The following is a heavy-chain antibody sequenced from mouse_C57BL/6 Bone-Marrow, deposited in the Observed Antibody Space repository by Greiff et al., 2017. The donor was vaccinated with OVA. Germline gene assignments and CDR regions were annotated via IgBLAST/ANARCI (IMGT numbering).Heavy chain of an antibody. J-gene: IGHJ3*01. CDR3: ARAYYYGSSYGFAY. Sequence: VQLQQSGAELARPGASVKLSCKASGYTFTSYGISWVKQRTGQGLEWIGEIYPRSGNTYYNEKFKGKATLTADKSSSTAYMELRSLTSEDSAVYFFARAYYYGSSYGFAYWGQGTLVTVSA. CDR1: GYTFTSYG. D-gene: IGHD1-1*01. V-gene: IGHV1-81*01. CDR2: IYPRSGNT.